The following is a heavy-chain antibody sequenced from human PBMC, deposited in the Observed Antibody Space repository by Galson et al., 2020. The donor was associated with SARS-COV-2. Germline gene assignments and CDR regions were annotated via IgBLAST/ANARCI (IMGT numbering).Heavy chain of an antibody. CDR3: ARRNDDSSLYYFDY. D-gene: IGHD3-3*01. CDR1: GGSISSYSHY. V-gene: IGHV4-39*01. Sequence: SETLSLTCTVSGGSISSYSHYWAWIRQPPGKGLEWIGSMYFGGSAYYNPSLSSRVTISVDTSKNQFSLRLSSVTAADTAMYYCARRNDDSSLYYFDYWGQGTLVTVSS. CDR2: MYFGGSA. J-gene: IGHJ4*02.